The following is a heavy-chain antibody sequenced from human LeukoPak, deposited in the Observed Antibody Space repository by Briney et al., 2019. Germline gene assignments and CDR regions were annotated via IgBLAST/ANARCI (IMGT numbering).Heavy chain of an antibody. V-gene: IGHV3-23*01. J-gene: IGHJ4*02. CDR1: GLTFSSYA. CDR2: IGGSGGST. D-gene: IGHD5-18*01. CDR3: AKGDTYFDY. Sequence: PGGSLRLSCAASGLTFSSYAVSWVRQAPGKGLEWVSAIGGSGGSTYYADSVKGRLTISRDNSKNTLYLQMNSLRAEDTAVYYCAKGDTYFDYWGQGTLVTVSS.